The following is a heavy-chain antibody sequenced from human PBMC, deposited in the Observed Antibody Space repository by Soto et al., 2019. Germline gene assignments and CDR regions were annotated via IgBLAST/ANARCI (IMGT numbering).Heavy chain of an antibody. V-gene: IGHV6-1*01. CDR3: ARAYSSCWFSYFDF. CDR1: GFSISTDMAG. J-gene: IGHJ4*02. Sequence: PSQALSLTCDRSGFSISTDMAGWNWIRHSPWRGLEWLGRTYYRSGWSREYAVSVRGRITINPDTSKNQFSLQLNSVTPEDTAVYYCARAYSSCWFSYFDFWGQGTLVTVSS. D-gene: IGHD6-19*01. CDR2: TYYRSGWSR.